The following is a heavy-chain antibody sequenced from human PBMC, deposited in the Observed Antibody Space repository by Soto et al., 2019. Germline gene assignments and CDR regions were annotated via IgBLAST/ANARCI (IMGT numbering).Heavy chain of an antibody. D-gene: IGHD5-12*01. V-gene: IGHV4-61*01. CDR3: ARAHSGYDPLGMDV. Sequence: QVQLQESGPGLVKPSETLSLTCTVSGGSVISGSYYWSWIRQPPGKGLEWVGCISDTGSGAYNPSLKSRVTISVHTSKRQFSLRLNSVTAADTAVYYCARAHSGYDPLGMDVWGQGTTVTVSS. CDR2: ISDTGSG. CDR1: GGSVISGSYY. J-gene: IGHJ6*02.